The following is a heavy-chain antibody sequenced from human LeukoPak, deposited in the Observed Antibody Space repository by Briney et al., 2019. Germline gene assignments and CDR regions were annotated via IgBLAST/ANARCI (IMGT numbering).Heavy chain of an antibody. CDR3: ARVGYGDPSYMDV. J-gene: IGHJ6*03. D-gene: IGHD4-17*01. Sequence: SETLSLTCTVSGYSISSGYYWGWIRPPPGKGLEWIGSICHSGSTYYNPSLKSRVTISVDTSKNQFSLKLSSVTAADTAVYYCARVGYGDPSYMDVWGKGTTVTVSS. CDR1: GYSISSGYY. V-gene: IGHV4-38-2*02. CDR2: ICHSGST.